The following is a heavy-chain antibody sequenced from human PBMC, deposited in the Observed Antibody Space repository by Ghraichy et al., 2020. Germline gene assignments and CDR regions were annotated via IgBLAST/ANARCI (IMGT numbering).Heavy chain of an antibody. V-gene: IGHV3-30*02. CDR3: ANFPGDYGDYAQPGAYYYGMDV. Sequence: GGSLRLSCAASGFTFSSYGMHWVRQAPGKGLEWVAFIRYDGSNKYYADSVKGRFTISRDNSKNTLYLQMNSLRAEDTAVYYCANFPGDYGDYAQPGAYYYGMDVWGQGTTVTVSS. J-gene: IGHJ6*02. CDR2: IRYDGSNK. D-gene: IGHD4-17*01. CDR1: GFTFSSYG.